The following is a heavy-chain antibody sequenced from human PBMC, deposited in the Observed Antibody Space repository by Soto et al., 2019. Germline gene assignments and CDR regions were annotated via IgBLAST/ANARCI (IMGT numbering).Heavy chain of an antibody. J-gene: IGHJ3*02. CDR1: GGSLSSSAYS. Sequence: SETLSLTCAVSGGSLSSSAYSWSWIRQPPGKGLEWIGFIYQSGSTYYNPSLKSRVTMSLDRPKNQFSLKLSSVTAADTAVYYCARELLFYDSDGFSWGGAFDIWGQGTMVTVSS. CDR2: IYQSGST. D-gene: IGHD3-22*01. CDR3: ARELLFYDSDGFSWGGAFDI. V-gene: IGHV4-30-2*01.